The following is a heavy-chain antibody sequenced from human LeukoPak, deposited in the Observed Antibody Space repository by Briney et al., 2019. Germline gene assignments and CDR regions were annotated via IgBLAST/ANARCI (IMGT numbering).Heavy chain of an antibody. Sequence: SETLRLTCAVFGGSFSGYDLRWIRQPPGKGLEWIGEINHSGSTNYNPSLKSRVTISVDTSNSQFSLKLRTVTATDTAVYYCARGSINDYSSGMYFCGNVNWAQETLVTVSS. CDR2: INHSGST. D-gene: IGHD6-19*01. V-gene: IGHV4-34*01. J-gene: IGHJ4*02. CDR3: ARGSINDYSSGMYFCGNVN. CDR1: GGSFSGYD.